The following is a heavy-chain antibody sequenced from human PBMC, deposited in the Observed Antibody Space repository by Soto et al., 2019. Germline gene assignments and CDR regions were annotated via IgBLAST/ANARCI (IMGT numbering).Heavy chain of an antibody. D-gene: IGHD2-15*01. CDR2: IYYSGST. Sequence: SGTLSLTCTVSGASINSYYWSWIRQPPGKGLEWIGYIYYSGSTNYNPSLKSRVTISVDTSKKQFSLKLSSVTAADTAVYYCARRYCSGTNCYYHRLDPWGQGILVTVSS. V-gene: IGHV4-59*08. CDR1: GASINSYY. CDR3: ARRYCSGTNCYYHRLDP. J-gene: IGHJ5*02.